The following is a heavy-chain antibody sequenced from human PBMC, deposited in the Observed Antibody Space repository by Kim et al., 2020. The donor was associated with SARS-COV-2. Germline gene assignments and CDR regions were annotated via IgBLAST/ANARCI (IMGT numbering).Heavy chain of an antibody. CDR3: ARGGMQLLLISPGDYFDD. Sequence: GGSLRLSCAASGFSFNSFIMHWIRQAPGKGLEYVASVTNDSGFTFYANSVKDRFTISRDNSKNTVYLQMGSLRTDDMAVYYCARGGMQLLLISPGDYFDDWGQGSLVTVSS. CDR2: VTNDSGFT. CDR1: GFSFNSFI. D-gene: IGHD2-15*01. V-gene: IGHV3-64*01. J-gene: IGHJ4*02.